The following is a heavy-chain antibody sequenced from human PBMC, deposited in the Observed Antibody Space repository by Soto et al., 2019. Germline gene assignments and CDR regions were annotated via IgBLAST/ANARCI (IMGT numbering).Heavy chain of an antibody. CDR2: INPNSGAT. V-gene: IGHV1-2*02. Sequence: ASVKVSCKASGYTFTGYFMHWVLQAPGQGLEWMGCINPNSGATKYAQKFQGRVTLTRDTSINTAYMEMSMLRSDDTAVYYCARGGGTILAPLPWGQGTLVTVSS. D-gene: IGHD3-3*01. CDR3: ARGGGTILAPLP. CDR1: GYTFTGYF. J-gene: IGHJ5*02.